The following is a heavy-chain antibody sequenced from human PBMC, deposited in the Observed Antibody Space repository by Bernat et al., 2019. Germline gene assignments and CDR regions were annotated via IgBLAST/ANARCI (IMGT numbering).Heavy chain of an antibody. CDR2: IKQDGSEK. V-gene: IGHV3-7*03. CDR3: ARSGQYSSGWYCIDY. J-gene: IGHJ4*02. D-gene: IGHD6-19*01. CDR1: GFTFSSYW. Sequence: EVQLVESGGGLVQPGGSLRLSCAASGFTFSSYWMSRVRQAPGKGLEWVANIKQDGSEKYYVDSVKGRFTISRDNAKNSLYLQMNSLRAEDTAVYYCARSGQYSSGWYCIDYWGQGTLVTVSS.